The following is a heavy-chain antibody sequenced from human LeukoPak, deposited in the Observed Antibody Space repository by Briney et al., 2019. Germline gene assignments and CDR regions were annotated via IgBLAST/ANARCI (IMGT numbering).Heavy chain of an antibody. CDR3: ARDYGDYFSHDAFDI. J-gene: IGHJ3*02. V-gene: IGHV5-51*01. Sequence: GESLKISCKGSGYSFTSYWIGWVRQMPGKGLEWMAIIYPGDSDTRYSPSFQGQVTISADKSISTAYLQWSSLKASDTAMYYCARDYGDYFSHDAFDIWGQGTMVTVSS. D-gene: IGHD4-17*01. CDR1: GYSFTSYW. CDR2: IYPGDSDT.